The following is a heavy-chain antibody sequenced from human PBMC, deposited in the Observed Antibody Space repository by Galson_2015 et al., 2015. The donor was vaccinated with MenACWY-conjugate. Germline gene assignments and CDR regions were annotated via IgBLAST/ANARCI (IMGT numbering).Heavy chain of an antibody. J-gene: IGHJ4*02. CDR2: ISSSSSTI. D-gene: IGHD1-26*01. CDR3: ARDARVGEPLTPGH. CDR1: GFTFNSYR. V-gene: IGHV3-48*04. Sequence: SLRLSCAASGFTFNSYRMNWVRQAPGKGLEWVSYISSSSSTIYYADSVKGRFTISRDNAKNSLYLQMNSLRAEDTAVYYCARDARVGEPLTPGHWGQGSLVTVSS.